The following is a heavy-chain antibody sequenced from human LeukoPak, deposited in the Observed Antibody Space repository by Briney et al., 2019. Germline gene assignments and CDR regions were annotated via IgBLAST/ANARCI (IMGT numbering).Heavy chain of an antibody. CDR2: IYWNDDK. Sequence: SGPTLVKPTQTLTLTCTFSGFSLTTSAVGVGWIRQPPGKALEWLALIYWNDDKRYSPSLKNRLTITMDTSKNQVVLTMTNMDPVDTATYYFAHLNWGSFDYWGQGTLVTVSS. CDR3: AHLNWGSFDY. CDR1: GFSLTTSAVG. V-gene: IGHV2-5*01. J-gene: IGHJ4*02. D-gene: IGHD7-27*01.